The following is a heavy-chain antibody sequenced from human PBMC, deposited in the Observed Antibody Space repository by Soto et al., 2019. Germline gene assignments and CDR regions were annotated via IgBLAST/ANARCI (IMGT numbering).Heavy chain of an antibody. V-gene: IGHV3-30-3*01. CDR3: ARVASSGYYFQH. CDR1: GFTFSSYA. J-gene: IGHJ1*01. D-gene: IGHD3-22*01. Sequence: QVQLVESGGGVVQPGRSLRLSCAASGFTFSSYAVHWVRQAPGKGLEWVAVISYDGSNKYYADSVKGRFTISRDNSKNTLYLQMNSLRAEDTAVYYCARVASSGYYFQHWGQGTLVTVSS. CDR2: ISYDGSNK.